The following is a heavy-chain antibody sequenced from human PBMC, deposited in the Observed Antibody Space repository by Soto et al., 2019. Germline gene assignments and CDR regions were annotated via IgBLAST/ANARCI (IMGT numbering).Heavy chain of an antibody. V-gene: IGHV3-15*01. J-gene: IGHJ4*02. CDR1: GFTFSNAW. CDR3: TAGTGRSDFDY. Sequence: GGSLRLSCAASGFTFSNAWMIWVRQAPGKGLEWVGRIKSKTYGETTDYAAPVKGRFTILRDDSKNTLYLQMNSLTTEDTAVYYCTAGTGRSDFDYWGQGTLVTVSS. CDR2: IKSKTYGETT.